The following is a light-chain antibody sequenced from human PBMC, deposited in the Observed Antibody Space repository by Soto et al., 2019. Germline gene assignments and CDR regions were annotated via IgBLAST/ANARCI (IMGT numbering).Light chain of an antibody. J-gene: IGLJ2*01. V-gene: IGLV2-14*01. Sequence: QSALTQPASVSGSPGQSITISCTGTSSDVGGYNYVSWYQQHPGKAPQLMIYDVGNRPSGVSNRFSGSKSGNTASLTISGLQAEDEADYYCSSYTSSSTLVFGGGTKLPS. CDR3: SSYTSSSTLV. CDR2: DVG. CDR1: SSDVGGYNY.